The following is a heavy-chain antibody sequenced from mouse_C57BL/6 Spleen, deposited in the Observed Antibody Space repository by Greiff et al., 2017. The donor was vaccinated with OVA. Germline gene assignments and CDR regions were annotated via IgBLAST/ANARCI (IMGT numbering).Heavy chain of an antibody. CDR2: IYPGDGDT. Sequence: QVQLQQSGPELVKPGASVKISCKASGYAFSSSWMNWVKQRPGKGLEWIGRIYPGDGDTNYNGKFKGKATLTADKSSSTAYMQLSSLTSEYSAFYFCSRPLDYAMDYWGQGTSVTVSS. CDR3: SRPLDYAMDY. J-gene: IGHJ4*01. V-gene: IGHV1-82*01. CDR1: GYAFSSSW. D-gene: IGHD3-1*01.